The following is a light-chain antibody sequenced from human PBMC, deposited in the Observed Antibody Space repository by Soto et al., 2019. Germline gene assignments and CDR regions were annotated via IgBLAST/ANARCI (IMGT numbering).Light chain of an antibody. CDR1: QSVADSY. Sequence: EVALTQSPGTLSLSPGERATLSFRASQSVADSYLAWYQHKPGRAPRLLFYAATRRATGITDRFSGSGSGTDFPLTISTLEPADFALYYCHHFGSSPETFGQGTKV. V-gene: IGKV3-20*01. CDR2: AAT. CDR3: HHFGSSPET. J-gene: IGKJ1*01.